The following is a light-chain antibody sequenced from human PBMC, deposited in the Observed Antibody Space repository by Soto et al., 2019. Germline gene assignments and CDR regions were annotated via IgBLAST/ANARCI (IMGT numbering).Light chain of an antibody. CDR1: QTVSSTS. CDR2: DAS. J-gene: IGKJ1*01. CDR3: QLYAISPKT. V-gene: IGKV3-20*01. Sequence: EIVLTQSPGTLSLSPGERATLSCRASQTVSSTSLAWYQQRPAQAPRLLIFDASTRVTGIPDRFSGSGSGTDFTLTISRLEPEDFAVYFCQLYAISPKTFGQGTKVDIK.